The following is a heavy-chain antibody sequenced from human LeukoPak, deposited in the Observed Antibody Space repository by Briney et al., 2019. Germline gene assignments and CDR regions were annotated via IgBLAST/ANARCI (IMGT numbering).Heavy chain of an antibody. D-gene: IGHD3-16*01. CDR1: GFTISSYA. J-gene: IGHJ4*02. Sequence: GGSLRLSCTASGFTISSYAMHWVRQAPGKGLEFVSAISYDGGATFYANSVKGGFTISRDNSKNTLYLQMGSLRAEDMAVYYCARLWESHTDYWGQGTLVTVSS. CDR3: ARLWESHTDY. V-gene: IGHV3-64*01. CDR2: ISYDGGAT.